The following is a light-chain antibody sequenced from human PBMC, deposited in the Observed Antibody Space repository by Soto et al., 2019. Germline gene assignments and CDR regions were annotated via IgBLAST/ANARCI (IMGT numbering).Light chain of an antibody. V-gene: IGKV3-20*01. Sequence: EIVLTQSPGTLSLSPGERATLSCRDSQSVSRSYLAWYQQKHGQPPRLXIYGASSRETGIPDRFSGSGSGTECTLTISRLEPEDVEVDYCQQYGSSTTTFGQGTKVDIK. CDR3: QQYGSSTTT. J-gene: IGKJ1*01. CDR2: GAS. CDR1: QSVSRSY.